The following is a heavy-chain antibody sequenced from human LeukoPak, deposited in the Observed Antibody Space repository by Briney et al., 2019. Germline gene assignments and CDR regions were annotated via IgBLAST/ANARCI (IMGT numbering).Heavy chain of an antibody. Sequence: GGSLRLSCAASGFTFSDYYMDWVRQGPGKGLEWVANIKYDGSEKYYVDSVRGRFTISRDNAKNSLYLQMNSLTPEDTAVYFCAKDCSGGSCYDYWGQGTLVTVSS. D-gene: IGHD2-15*01. J-gene: IGHJ4*02. V-gene: IGHV3-7*04. CDR2: IKYDGSEK. CDR1: GFTFSDYY. CDR3: AKDCSGGSCYDY.